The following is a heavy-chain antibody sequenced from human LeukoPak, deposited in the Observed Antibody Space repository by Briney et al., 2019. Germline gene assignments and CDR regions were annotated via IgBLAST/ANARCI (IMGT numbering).Heavy chain of an antibody. CDR2: INHSGST. CDR3: ARGGLDNLFDY. J-gene: IGHJ4*02. Sequence: PSETLSLTCAVYGGSFSGYYWSWIRQPPGKGLEWIWEINHSGSTNYNPSLKSRVTISVDTSKNQFSLKLSSVTAADTAVYYCARGGLDNLFDYWGQGTLVTVSS. V-gene: IGHV4-34*01. D-gene: IGHD6-19*01. CDR1: GGSFSGYY.